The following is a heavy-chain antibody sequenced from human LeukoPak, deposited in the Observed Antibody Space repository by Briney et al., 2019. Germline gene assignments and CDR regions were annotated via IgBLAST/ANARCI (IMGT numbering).Heavy chain of an antibody. J-gene: IGHJ3*02. CDR1: GGSISSYY. CDR3: VRDLKGSWYRDDAFDI. CDR2: IYYSGST. D-gene: IGHD6-13*01. V-gene: IGHV4-59*01. Sequence: SETLSLTCTVSGGSISSYYWSWIRQPPGKGLEWIGYIYYSGSTNYNPSLKSRVTISVDTSKNQFSLKLSSVTSADTAVYYCVRDLKGSWYRDDAFDIWGQGTMVTVSS.